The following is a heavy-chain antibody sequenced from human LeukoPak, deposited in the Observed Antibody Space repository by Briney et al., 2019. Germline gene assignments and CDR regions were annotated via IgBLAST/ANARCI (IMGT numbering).Heavy chain of an antibody. CDR1: GFTFTSSA. V-gene: IGHV1-58*01. CDR3: ARGVVPAAIRDFDY. CDR2: IVVGSGNT. J-gene: IGHJ4*02. Sequence: SVKVSCKASGFTFTSSAVQWVRQARGQRLEWIGWIVVGSGNTNYAQKFQERVTITRDMSTSTAYMELSSLRSEDTAVYYCARGVVPAAIRDFDYWGQGTLVTVSS. D-gene: IGHD2-2*02.